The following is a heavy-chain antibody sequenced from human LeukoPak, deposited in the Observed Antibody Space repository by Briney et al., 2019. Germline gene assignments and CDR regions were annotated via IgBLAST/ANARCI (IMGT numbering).Heavy chain of an antibody. Sequence: SVQVSCKASGGTFSSYAISWVRQAPGQGLEWMGRIIPILGIANYAQKFQGRVTITADKSTSTAYMELSSLRSEDTAVYYCARVPGYSYGYDYWGQGTLVTVSS. CDR3: ARVPGYSYGYDY. CDR2: IIPILGIA. V-gene: IGHV1-69*04. CDR1: GGTFSSYA. D-gene: IGHD5-18*01. J-gene: IGHJ4*02.